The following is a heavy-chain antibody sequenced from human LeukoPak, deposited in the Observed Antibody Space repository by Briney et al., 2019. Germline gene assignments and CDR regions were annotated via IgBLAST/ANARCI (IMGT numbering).Heavy chain of an antibody. V-gene: IGHV4-30-2*01. CDR1: GGSISSGGYS. D-gene: IGHD2-2*02. CDR3: ARGGGYCSSTSCYTLDP. CDR2: IYHSGST. J-gene: IGHJ5*02. Sequence: PSETLSLTCAVSGGSISSGGYSWSWIRQPPGKGLEWIGYIYHSGSTYYNPSLKSRVTISVDRSKNQFSLKLSSVTAADTAVYYCARGGGYCSSTSCYTLDPWGQGTLVTVSS.